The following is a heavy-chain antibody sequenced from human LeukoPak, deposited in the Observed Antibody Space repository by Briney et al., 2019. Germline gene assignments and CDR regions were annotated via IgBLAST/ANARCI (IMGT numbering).Heavy chain of an antibody. J-gene: IGHJ4*02. Sequence: ASVKVSCKASGYTFTSYGISWVRQAPGQGLEWMGWISAYNGNTNYAQKLQGRVTMTTDTSTSTAYMELRSLRSDDTAVYYCARVLPSYYYDSSGYSFSPDYWGQGTLVTVSS. D-gene: IGHD3-22*01. V-gene: IGHV1-18*01. CDR3: ARVLPSYYYDSSGYSFSPDY. CDR2: ISAYNGNT. CDR1: GYTFTSYG.